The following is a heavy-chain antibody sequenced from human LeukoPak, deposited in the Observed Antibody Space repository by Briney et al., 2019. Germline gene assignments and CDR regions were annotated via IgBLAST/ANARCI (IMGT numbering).Heavy chain of an antibody. V-gene: IGHV3-48*03. J-gene: IGHJ4*02. CDR2: ISDSGSTK. Sequence: XLSXAXSGFTFSXYEMNWVRQAPGKGLEWVSYISDSGSTKYYADSVKGRFTISRDNAKNSVYLQMKSLRAEDTAVYYCVREGYYDSSGYLGVFDYWGQGTLVTVSS. CDR3: VREGYYDSSGYLGVFDY. D-gene: IGHD3-22*01. CDR1: GFTFSXYE.